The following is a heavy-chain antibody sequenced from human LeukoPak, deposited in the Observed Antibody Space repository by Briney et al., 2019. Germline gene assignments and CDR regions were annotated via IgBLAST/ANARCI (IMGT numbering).Heavy chain of an antibody. J-gene: IGHJ4*02. CDR2: IRDSGFT. V-gene: IGHV3-23*01. D-gene: IGHD3-10*01. Sequence: GGSLRLSCAASGFPFSSYAMSWVRQAPGKGLEWVSAIRDSGFTFYADSVKGRFTISRDNSKNTVFLQMNSVRAEDTAVYYCAKEKEGSGSYHVDYWGQGTLVTVSS. CDR1: GFPFSSYA. CDR3: AKEKEGSGSYHVDY.